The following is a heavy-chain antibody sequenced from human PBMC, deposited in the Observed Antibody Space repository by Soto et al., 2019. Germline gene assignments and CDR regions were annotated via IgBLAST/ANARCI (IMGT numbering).Heavy chain of an antibody. Sequence: SETLSLTCTVSGGSISSYYWGWIRRPPGKGLEWIGSIYYSGSTYYNPSLKSRVTISVDTSKNQFSLKLSSVTAADTAVYYCASPKIAFYNWFDPWGQGTLVTVSS. CDR2: IYYSGST. CDR1: GGSISSYY. CDR3: ASPKIAFYNWFDP. V-gene: IGHV4-39*01. D-gene: IGHD3-3*02. J-gene: IGHJ5*02.